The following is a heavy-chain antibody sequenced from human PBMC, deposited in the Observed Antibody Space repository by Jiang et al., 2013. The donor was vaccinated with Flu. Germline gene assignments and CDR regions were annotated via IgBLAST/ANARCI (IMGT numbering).Heavy chain of an antibody. CDR3: AKFYGRSGTSSPDAVDI. D-gene: IGHD1-26*01. CDR1: GFTFSTYE. CDR2: IHFDGTIK. V-gene: IGHV3-30*02. Sequence: VQLVESGGGVVQPGGSLRLSCTPSGFTFSTYEIHWVRQAPGKGLEWVAFIHFDGTIKYYADSVKGRFTISRDNSKNTLYLQMNSLRPEDTAVYYCAKFYGRSGTSSPDAVDIWGQGTMVTVSS. J-gene: IGHJ3*02.